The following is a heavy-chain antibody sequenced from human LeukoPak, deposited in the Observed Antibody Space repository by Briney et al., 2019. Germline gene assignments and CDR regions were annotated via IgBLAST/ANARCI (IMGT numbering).Heavy chain of an antibody. D-gene: IGHD5-12*01. CDR2: IIPILGIA. V-gene: IGHV1-69*04. CDR1: GGTFSSYA. Sequence: SVKVSCKASGGTFSSYAISWVRQAPGQGLEWMGRIIPILGIANYAQKFQGRVTITADTSTSTVYMELSSLRSEDTAVYYCARDFDGYAGGYWGQGTLVTVSS. J-gene: IGHJ4*02. CDR3: ARDFDGYAGGY.